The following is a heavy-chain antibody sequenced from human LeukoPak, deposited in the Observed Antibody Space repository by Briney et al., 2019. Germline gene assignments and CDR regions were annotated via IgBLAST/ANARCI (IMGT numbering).Heavy chain of an antibody. CDR3: ASPGIAAAGNAFDI. Sequence: GGSLRLSCAASGFTFSSYSMNWVRQAPGKGLEWVSSISSSSSYIYYADSAKGRFTISRDNAKISLYLQMNSLRAEDTAVYYCASPGIAAAGNAFDIWGQGTMVTVSS. CDR1: GFTFSSYS. CDR2: ISSSSSYI. D-gene: IGHD6-13*01. V-gene: IGHV3-21*01. J-gene: IGHJ3*02.